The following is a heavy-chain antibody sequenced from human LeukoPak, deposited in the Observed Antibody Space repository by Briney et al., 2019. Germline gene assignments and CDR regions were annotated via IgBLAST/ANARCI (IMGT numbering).Heavy chain of an antibody. Sequence: PGGSLRLSCVSSGFSFSNYAMSWVRQAPGKGLEWVSSISGSGGSTHYADSVKGRFTISRDKTKNTLYLQMNSLRAEDTAVYYCARPYSSGWYGDFDYWGQGTLVTVSP. J-gene: IGHJ4*02. V-gene: IGHV3-23*01. CDR1: GFSFSNYA. CDR3: ARPYSSGWYGDFDY. D-gene: IGHD6-19*01. CDR2: ISGSGGST.